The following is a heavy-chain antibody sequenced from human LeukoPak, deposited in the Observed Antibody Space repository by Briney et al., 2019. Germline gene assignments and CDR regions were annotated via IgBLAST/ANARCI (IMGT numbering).Heavy chain of an antibody. V-gene: IGHV3-74*01. CDR3: ARVSMGGTQRALDY. Sequence: GGSLRLSCAASGFTFSSYWMYWVRQAPGKGRVWLSRINGDGSSTSYADSVKGRFTIPRDNAKNTLYLQMNSLRAEDTAVYYCARVSMGGTQRALDYWGQGTLVTVSS. CDR1: GFTFSSYW. CDR2: INGDGSST. J-gene: IGHJ4*02. D-gene: IGHD1-26*01.